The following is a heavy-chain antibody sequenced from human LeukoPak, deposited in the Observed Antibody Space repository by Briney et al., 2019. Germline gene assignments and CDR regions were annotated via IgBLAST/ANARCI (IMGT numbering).Heavy chain of an antibody. J-gene: IGHJ3*02. V-gene: IGHV4-30-2*01. Sequence: SETLSLTCTVSGGSISSGGYYWSWIRQPPGKGLEWIGYIYHSGSTYYNPSLKSRVTISVDTSKNQFSLKLSSVTAADTAVYYCASRYYGLHALDAFDIWGQGTMVTVSS. CDR1: GGSISSGGYY. CDR3: ASRYYGLHALDAFDI. D-gene: IGHD3-10*01. CDR2: IYHSGST.